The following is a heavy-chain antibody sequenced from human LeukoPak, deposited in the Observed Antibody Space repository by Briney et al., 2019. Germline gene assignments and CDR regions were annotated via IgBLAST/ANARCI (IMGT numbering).Heavy chain of an antibody. CDR1: GGSFSGYY. CDR3: ASRNAGYFDY. V-gene: IGHV4-34*01. J-gene: IGHJ4*02. D-gene: IGHD1-1*01. CDR2: INHSGST. Sequence: SETLSLTCAVYGGSFSGYYWSWIRQPPGKGLEWIGEINHSGSTNYNPSLKSRVTISVDTSKNQFSLKLSSVTAADTAVYYCASRNAGYFDYCGQGTLVTVSS.